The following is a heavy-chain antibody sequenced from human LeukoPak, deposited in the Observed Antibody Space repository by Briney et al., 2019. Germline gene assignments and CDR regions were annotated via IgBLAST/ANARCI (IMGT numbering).Heavy chain of an antibody. CDR1: GGSFSGYY. D-gene: IGHD3-3*01. Sequence: SETLSLTWAVYGGSFSGYYWSWIRQPPGKGLEWIGEINHSGSTNYNPSLKSRVTISVDTSKNQFSLKLSSVTAADTAVYYCARPRTFDFWRGSYYYYMDVWGKGTTVTVSS. V-gene: IGHV4-34*01. J-gene: IGHJ6*03. CDR2: INHSGST. CDR3: ARPRTFDFWRGSYYYYMDV.